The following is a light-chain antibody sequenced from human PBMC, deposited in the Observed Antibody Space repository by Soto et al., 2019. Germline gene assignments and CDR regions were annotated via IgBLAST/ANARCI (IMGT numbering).Light chain of an antibody. V-gene: IGKV3-20*01. CDR1: HSVGTY. CDR2: GAS. J-gene: IGKJ1*01. CDR3: QQYGSSPQT. Sequence: EIVLMQSPGTLPLSPGETATLSSRASHSVGTYLVWYQQKPGQAPRLLIYGASTRATGIPDRFSGSGSGTDFTLTISRLEPEDFAVYYCQQYGSSPQTFGQGTKVDI.